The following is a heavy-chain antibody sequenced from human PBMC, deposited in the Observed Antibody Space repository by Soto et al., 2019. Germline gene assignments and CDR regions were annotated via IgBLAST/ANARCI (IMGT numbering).Heavy chain of an antibody. CDR3: ARVEGMLRGVMWNYYMDV. CDR2: IYSDDST. CDR1: GFTVSSYY. J-gene: IGHJ6*03. V-gene: IGHV3-53*04. Sequence: GGSLRLSCAASGFTVSSYYMNWVRQAPGKGLEWVSVIYSDDSTYYADSVKGRFTISRHNSKNTLYLQMNSLRAEDTAVYYCARVEGMLRGVMWNYYMDVWGKGTTVTVSS. D-gene: IGHD3-10*01.